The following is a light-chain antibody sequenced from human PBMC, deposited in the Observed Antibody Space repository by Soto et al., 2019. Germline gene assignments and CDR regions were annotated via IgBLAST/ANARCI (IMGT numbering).Light chain of an antibody. CDR3: QQYNNWPPDRT. Sequence: EIVMTQSPATLSVSPGERATLSCRASQSVSSNLAWYQQKPGQAPRLLIYGASNRATGIPARFSGSGSGTEFTITISSLQSEDFAIYFCQQYNNWPPDRTFGQGTKVEIK. CDR1: QSVSSN. J-gene: IGKJ1*01. V-gene: IGKV3-15*01. CDR2: GAS.